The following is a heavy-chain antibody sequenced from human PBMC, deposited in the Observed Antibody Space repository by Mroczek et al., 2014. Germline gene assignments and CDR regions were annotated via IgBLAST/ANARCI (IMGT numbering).Heavy chain of an antibody. CDR1: GGSISSGGYY. Sequence: QVQLQQWGPGLVKPSQTLSLTCTVSGGSISSGGYYWSWIRQHPGKGLEWIGYIYYSGSTYYNPSLKSRVTISVDTSKNQFSLKLSSVTAADTAVYYCARVGSILGWLSAFDIWGQGTMVTVSS. CDR2: IYYSGST. CDR3: ARVGSILGWLSAFDI. D-gene: IGHD3-3*01. V-gene: IGHV4-31*03. J-gene: IGHJ3*02.